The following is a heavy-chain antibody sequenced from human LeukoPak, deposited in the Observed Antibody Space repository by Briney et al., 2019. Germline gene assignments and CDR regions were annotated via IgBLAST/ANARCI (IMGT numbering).Heavy chain of an antibody. V-gene: IGHV4-39*07. CDR1: GGSISSGTYY. J-gene: IGHJ4*02. D-gene: IGHD3-22*01. CDR3: ARGPHDSSGYWVRYFDY. CDR2: VYYSGST. Sequence: SETLSLTCTVSGGSISSGTYYWGWIRQPPGKGLQWIGSVYYSGSTYYNPSLKSRVTISVDTSKNQFSLKLSSVTAADTAVYYCARGPHDSSGYWVRYFDYWGQGTLVTVSS.